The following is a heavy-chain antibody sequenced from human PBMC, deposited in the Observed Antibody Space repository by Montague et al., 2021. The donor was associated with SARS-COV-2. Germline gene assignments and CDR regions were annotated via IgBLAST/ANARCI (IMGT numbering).Heavy chain of an antibody. V-gene: IGHV4-4*07. CDR2: IYTTGST. J-gene: IGHJ4*02. CDR3: GREVVLAPYCFDY. Sequence: SETLSLTCTVSGESISGFYWNWIRQSAGEGLEWIGRIYTTGSTNCNPSLKSRVTMSVDTSKNQFSLKLTSVTAADTAVYYCGREVVLAPYCFDYWGQGALVAVSS. D-gene: IGHD2-21*01. CDR1: GESISGFY.